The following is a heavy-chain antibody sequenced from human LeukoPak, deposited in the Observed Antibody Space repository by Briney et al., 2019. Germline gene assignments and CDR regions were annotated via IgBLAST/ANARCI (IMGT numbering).Heavy chain of an antibody. J-gene: IGHJ4*02. V-gene: IGHV4-59*12. Sequence: SETLSLTCTVSGGSISSYYWSWIRQPPGKGLEWIGYIYYSGSTYYNPSLKSRVTISVDTSKNQFSLKLSSVTAADTAVYYCARDWNHCSGGSCYLPYFDYWGQGTLVTVSS. D-gene: IGHD2-15*01. CDR3: ARDWNHCSGGSCYLPYFDY. CDR1: GGSISSYY. CDR2: IYYSGST.